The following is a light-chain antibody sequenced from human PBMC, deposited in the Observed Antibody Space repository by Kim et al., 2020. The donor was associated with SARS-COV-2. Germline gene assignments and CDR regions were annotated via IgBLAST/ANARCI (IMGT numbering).Light chain of an antibody. V-gene: IGKV1-39*01. CDR3: QQSYSTPCT. Sequence: ASVGDRVTITGRASQSISSYLNWYQQKPGKAPKLLIYAASSLQSGVPSRFSGSGSGTDFTLTISSLQPKDFATYYCQQSYSTPCTFGPGTKVDIK. J-gene: IGKJ3*01. CDR1: QSISSY. CDR2: AAS.